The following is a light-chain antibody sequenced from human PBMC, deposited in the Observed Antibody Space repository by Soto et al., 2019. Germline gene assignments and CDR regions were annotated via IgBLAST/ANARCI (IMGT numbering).Light chain of an antibody. CDR2: DAS. J-gene: IGKJ2*01. CDR1: QNISVW. V-gene: IGKV1-5*01. Sequence: DIQITQSPYTLSASVGDGVTITCRASQNISVWLAWYQQRPGKAPKFLIYDASSLETGVPSRFSVSGSWTEFTITIRSLQHDDFATYYCQQYANSSTTFGQGTKLEIK. CDR3: QQYANSSTT.